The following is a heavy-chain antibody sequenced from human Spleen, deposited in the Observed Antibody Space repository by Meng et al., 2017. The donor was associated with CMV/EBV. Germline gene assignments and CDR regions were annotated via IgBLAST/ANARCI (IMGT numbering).Heavy chain of an antibody. Sequence: GSLRLSCAVSGGSFRGYFWTWIRQPPGKGLEWIGEIDHTGSTNYNPSLKSRVTISEDTSKKQFSLKLSSVTAADTAVYFCARGRNFPNFWGQGTLVTVSS. CDR3: ARGRNFPNF. V-gene: IGHV4-34*01. D-gene: IGHD1-14*01. CDR2: IDHTGST. CDR1: GGSFRGYF. J-gene: IGHJ4*02.